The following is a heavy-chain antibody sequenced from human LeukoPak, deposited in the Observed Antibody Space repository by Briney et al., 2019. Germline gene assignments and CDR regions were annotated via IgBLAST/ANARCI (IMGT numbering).Heavy chain of an antibody. J-gene: IGHJ5*02. V-gene: IGHV4-39*01. CDR1: GGSISTSYY. Sequence: SETLSFTCTVSGGSISTSYYWGWIRQPPGKGLEWIGTIYYTGSTSYNPSLKSRVTISVDTSKNQFSLKLSSVTAADTAVYHCARAWPVAGAGFLKDNWFDPWGQGTLVTVSA. CDR2: IYYTGST. CDR3: ARAWPVAGAGFLKDNWFDP. D-gene: IGHD6-19*01.